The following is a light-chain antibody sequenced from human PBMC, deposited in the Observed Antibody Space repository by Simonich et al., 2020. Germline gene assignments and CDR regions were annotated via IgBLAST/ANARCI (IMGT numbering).Light chain of an antibody. CDR3: QQYGSSPHT. J-gene: IGKJ2*01. V-gene: IGKV4-1*01. Sequence: DIVMTQSPDSLAVSLGERATINCKSSQSVLYSSNNKNYLAWYQQKPGQPPKLLIYWASTRESGVPARFSGSGSGTDFTLTISRLEPEDFAVYYCQQYGSSPHTFGQGTKLEIK. CDR1: QSVLYSSNNKNY. CDR2: WAS.